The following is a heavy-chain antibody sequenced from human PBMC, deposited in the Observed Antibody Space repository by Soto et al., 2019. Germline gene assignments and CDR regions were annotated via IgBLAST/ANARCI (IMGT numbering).Heavy chain of an antibody. Sequence: QVQLVESGGGVVQPGGSLRLSCAASGFAFSSYGMHWVRQAPGKGLEWVAVVRSDGINKYYADSVNGRFTISRDNSKSMVYLQMNSPRPDDTAVYYCAKLPNCGGDCDFDSWGQGTLVTVSS. D-gene: IGHD2-21*02. J-gene: IGHJ4*02. V-gene: IGHV3-30*02. CDR2: VRSDGINK. CDR1: GFAFSSYG. CDR3: AKLPNCGGDCDFDS.